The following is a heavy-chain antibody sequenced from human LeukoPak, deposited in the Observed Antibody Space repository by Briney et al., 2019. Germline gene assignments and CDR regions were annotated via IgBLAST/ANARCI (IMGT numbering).Heavy chain of an antibody. V-gene: IGHV4-4*07. CDR2: IYTSGST. CDR1: GGSISSYY. J-gene: IGHJ6*03. CDR3: ARGGKTYYDIFTGYFRSPPHYMDV. Sequence: SETLSLTCTVSGGSISSYYWSWIRQPAGKGLEWIGRIYTSGSTNYNPSLKSRVTMSVDTSKNQFSLKLSSVTAADTAVYYCARGGKTYYDIFTGYFRSPPHYMDVWGKGTTVTISS. D-gene: IGHD3-9*01.